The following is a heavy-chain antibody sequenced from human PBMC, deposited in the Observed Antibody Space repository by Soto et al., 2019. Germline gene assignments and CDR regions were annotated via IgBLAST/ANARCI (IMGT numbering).Heavy chain of an antibody. V-gene: IGHV4-31*03. J-gene: IGHJ5*02. D-gene: IGHD5-18*01. CDR2: IYYSGAT. CDR1: GGSISSGGYY. Sequence: SETLSLTCTVSGGSISSGGYYWSWIRQHPGKGLEWIGYIYYSGATYYIPSLKSRVSISVDTPKNQFSLKLSSVTAADTAVYYCARASSARGYSYGYWFDPWGQGTLVT. CDR3: ARASSARGYSYGYWFDP.